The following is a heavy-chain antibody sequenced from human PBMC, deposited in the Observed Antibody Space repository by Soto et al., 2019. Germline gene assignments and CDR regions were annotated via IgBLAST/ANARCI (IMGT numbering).Heavy chain of an antibody. J-gene: IGHJ4*02. Sequence: LSRTCTVCGVSINRGDNVWSWIRQPPGKGLEWMGYIYYTGSTYYNPSLNRRITMSVDMSKNQFSLRLTSVTAADTALYFCARAEFNSVWFPFDSWGQGAPVTVSS. V-gene: IGHV4-30-4*01. D-gene: IGHD6-19*01. CDR3: ARAEFNSVWFPFDS. CDR2: IYYTGST. CDR1: GVSINRGDNV.